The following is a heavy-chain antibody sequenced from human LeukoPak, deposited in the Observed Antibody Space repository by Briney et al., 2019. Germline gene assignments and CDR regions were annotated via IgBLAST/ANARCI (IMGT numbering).Heavy chain of an antibody. V-gene: IGHV1-69*05. CDR1: GGTFSIYA. CDR3: ARDGVLSYYYYMDV. CDR2: IIPIFGTA. Sequence: SSVKVSCEASGGTFSIYAISWVRQAPGQGLEWMGRIIPIFGTANYAQKFQGRDTITTDESTSTAYMELSSLRSEDTAVYYCARDGVLSYYYYMDVWGKGTTVTVSS. J-gene: IGHJ6*03. D-gene: IGHD6-13*01.